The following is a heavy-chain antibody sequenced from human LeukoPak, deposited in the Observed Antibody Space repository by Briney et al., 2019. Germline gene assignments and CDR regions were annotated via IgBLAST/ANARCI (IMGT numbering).Heavy chain of an antibody. CDR3: ARDPLVWYDSSGVRGAFDI. Sequence: GGSLRLSCAASGFTFSSYSMNWVRQAPGKGLEWVSYISSSSSTIYYADSVKGRFTISRDNAKNSLYLQMNSLRAEDTAVYYCARDPLVWYDSSGVRGAFDIWGQGTMVTVSS. CDR1: GFTFSSYS. J-gene: IGHJ3*02. D-gene: IGHD3-22*01. CDR2: ISSSSSTI. V-gene: IGHV3-48*04.